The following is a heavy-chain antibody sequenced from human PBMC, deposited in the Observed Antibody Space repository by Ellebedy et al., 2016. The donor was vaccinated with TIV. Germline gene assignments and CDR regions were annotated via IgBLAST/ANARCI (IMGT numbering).Heavy chain of an antibody. J-gene: IGHJ5*02. CDR1: GFTFSSYG. V-gene: IGHV3-33*01. Sequence: GGSLRLSXEASGFTFSSYGMHWVRQAPGKGLEWVAVIWYDGSNKYYADSVKGRFTISRDNSKNTLYLQMNSLRAEDTAVYYCARARLDWNWFDPWGQGTLVTVSS. D-gene: IGHD3-9*01. CDR2: IWYDGSNK. CDR3: ARARLDWNWFDP.